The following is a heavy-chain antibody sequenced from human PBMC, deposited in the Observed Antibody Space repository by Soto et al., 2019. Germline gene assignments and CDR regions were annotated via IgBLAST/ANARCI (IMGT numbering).Heavy chain of an antibody. CDR1: GYTFTNYA. CDR2: IRAGDGNT. J-gene: IGHJ4*02. Sequence: GASVKVSCKASGYTFTNYALHWVRQAPGQGLEWMGWIRAGDGNTRYSQIFQGRITFMRDTSASTAYMELSSLRSEDTAVYYCARDGALADDYFDYWGLGTLVTVSS. V-gene: IGHV1-3*01. D-gene: IGHD6-19*01. CDR3: ARDGALADDYFDY.